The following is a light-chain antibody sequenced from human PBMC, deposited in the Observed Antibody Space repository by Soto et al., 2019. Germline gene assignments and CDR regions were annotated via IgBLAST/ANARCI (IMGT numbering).Light chain of an antibody. CDR2: GAS. J-gene: IGKJ4*01. V-gene: IGKV3-15*01. CDR3: QQYNNWPLT. Sequence: EIVVTQSPVTLSVSPGERATLSCRASQSVSSNLAWYQQQPGQAPRLLIYGASTRATGIPARFSGSGSGTEFTLTISGLQSEDFAVYYCQQYNNWPLTFGGGTKVEIK. CDR1: QSVSSN.